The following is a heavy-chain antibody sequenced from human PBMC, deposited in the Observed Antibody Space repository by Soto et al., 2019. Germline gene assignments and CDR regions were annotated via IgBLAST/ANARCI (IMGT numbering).Heavy chain of an antibody. CDR3: ARDRITMVRGAPAYGMDV. Sequence: QSQTLSLTCAISGDSVSSNSAAWNWIRQSPSRGLEWLGRTYYRSKWYNDYAVSVKSRITINPDTSKNQFSLQLNSVTPEDTAVYYCARDRITMVRGAPAYGMDVWGQGTTVTVSS. D-gene: IGHD3-10*01. V-gene: IGHV6-1*01. CDR1: GDSVSSNSAA. CDR2: TYYRSKWYN. J-gene: IGHJ6*02.